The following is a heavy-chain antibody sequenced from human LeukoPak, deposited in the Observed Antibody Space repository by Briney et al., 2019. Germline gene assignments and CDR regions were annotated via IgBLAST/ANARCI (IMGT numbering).Heavy chain of an antibody. V-gene: IGHV4-59*08. CDR3: ARRAREFGWVFDY. CDR2: ISYSGST. Sequence: PSETLSLTCTVSGGSISRYYWSWIRQSPGKGLEWIGYISYSGSTNYNPSLKSRVTISLDTSKSQFSLKLKSVTAADTAVYYCARRAREFGWVFDYWGQGTLVTVSS. D-gene: IGHD3-10*01. J-gene: IGHJ4*02. CDR1: GGSISRYY.